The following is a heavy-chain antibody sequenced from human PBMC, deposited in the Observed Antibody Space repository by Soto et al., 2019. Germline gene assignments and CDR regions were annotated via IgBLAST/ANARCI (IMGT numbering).Heavy chain of an antibody. CDR1: GYNFINYG. J-gene: IGHJ4*02. Sequence: GASVKVSCKASGYNFINYGISWVRQAPGQGLEWMGWIRVYNGNTNYAQNLQGRVTMTTDTSTSTAYMELRSLRSDDTAVYYCVRDLDGSGSSYTDYCGLGTLVTVSS. CDR2: IRVYNGNT. V-gene: IGHV1-18*01. CDR3: VRDLDGSGSSYTDY. D-gene: IGHD3-10*01.